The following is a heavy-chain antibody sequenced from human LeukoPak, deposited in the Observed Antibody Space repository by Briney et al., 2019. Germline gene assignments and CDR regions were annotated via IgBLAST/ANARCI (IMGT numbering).Heavy chain of an antibody. CDR3: ARGRVYSSSWSEVDY. CDR2: IYTSGIT. CDR1: GHSISNYY. D-gene: IGHD6-13*01. Sequence: SETLSLTCSVSGHSISNYYWSWIRQPAGRGLEWIGRIYTSGITNYNPSLKSRVTMSVDTSKNQFSLKLSSVTAADTAVYYCARGRVYSSSWSEVDYWGQGTLVTVSS. J-gene: IGHJ4*02. V-gene: IGHV4-4*07.